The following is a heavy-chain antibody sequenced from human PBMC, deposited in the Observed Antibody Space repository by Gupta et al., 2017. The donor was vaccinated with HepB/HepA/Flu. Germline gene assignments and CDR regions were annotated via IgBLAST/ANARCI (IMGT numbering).Heavy chain of an antibody. Sequence: VPLVDAGRVLVRPGGSISLTCAHSGFTCSNAWMRRVRKVPGKGLEWVGRIKSKTDSGTTDYAEPVKGRITISRDDSKNTLDLQMNSLKTEDTAVYYCTTADRQEYYYYLDVWGKGTTVTVSS. CDR2: IKSKTDSGTT. V-gene: IGHV3-15*01. CDR1: GFTCSNAW. J-gene: IGHJ6*03. CDR3: TTADRQEYYYYLDV.